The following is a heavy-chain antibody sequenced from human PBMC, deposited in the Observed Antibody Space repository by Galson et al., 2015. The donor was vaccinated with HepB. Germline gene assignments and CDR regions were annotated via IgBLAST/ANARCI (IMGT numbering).Heavy chain of an antibody. CDR1: GYTFTNYA. CDR3: ASPYDFWSGTSKTYGMDV. D-gene: IGHD3-3*01. J-gene: IGHJ6*02. V-gene: IGHV1-3*01. Sequence: SCKASGYTFTNYAIHWVRQAPGQRLEWMGWINAGYGYTKYSQKFQGRVTITRDTSASTDYMELSSLRSEDTAVYYCASPYDFWSGTSKTYGMDVWGQGTTVTVSS. CDR2: INAGYGYT.